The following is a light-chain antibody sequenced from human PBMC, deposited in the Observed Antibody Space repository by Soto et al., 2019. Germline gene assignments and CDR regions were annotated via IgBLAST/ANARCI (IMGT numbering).Light chain of an antibody. CDR2: GVS. CDR1: QSVSSSY. V-gene: IGKV3-20*01. J-gene: IGKJ1*01. Sequence: EIVLTQSPGTLSLSPGERATLSCRASQSVSSSYLAWYQQKPGQAPRLLIYGVSSRATGIPDRFSGSGSGTDFTLTISRLEPEDFAEYYCQQYGISPLTFGQGTKVEIK. CDR3: QQYGISPLT.